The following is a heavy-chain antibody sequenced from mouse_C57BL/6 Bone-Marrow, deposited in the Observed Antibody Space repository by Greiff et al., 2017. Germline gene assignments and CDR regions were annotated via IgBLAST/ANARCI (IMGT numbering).Heavy chain of an antibody. CDR2: IYPGSGST. D-gene: IGHD2-5*01. V-gene: IGHV1-55*01. J-gene: IGHJ1*03. CDR3: ARPYYSNYWYFDV. CDR1: GYTFTSYW. Sequence: VQLQQPGAELVKPGASVKMSCKASGYTFTSYWITWVKQRPGQGLEWIGDIYPGSGSTNYNEKFKSKATLTVEPSSSTAYMQLSSLTSEDSAVYYCARPYYSNYWYFDVWGTGTTVTVSS.